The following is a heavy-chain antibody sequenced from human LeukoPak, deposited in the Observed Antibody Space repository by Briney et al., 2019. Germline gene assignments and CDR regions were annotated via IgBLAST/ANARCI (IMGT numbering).Heavy chain of an antibody. CDR2: IIPIVGIA. Sequence: SVKVSCKASGYTFTSYGISWVRQAPGQGLEWMGRIIPIVGIANYAQKFQGRVTMTADKSTSTAYMELSSLRSEDTAVYYCAKYSSSSGDWYFDLWGRGTLVTVSS. D-gene: IGHD6-13*01. CDR1: GYTFTSYG. J-gene: IGHJ2*01. V-gene: IGHV1-69*04. CDR3: AKYSSSSGDWYFDL.